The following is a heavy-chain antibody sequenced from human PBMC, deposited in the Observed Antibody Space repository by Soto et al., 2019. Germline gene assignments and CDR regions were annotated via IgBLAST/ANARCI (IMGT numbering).Heavy chain of an antibody. D-gene: IGHD6-13*01. CDR3: AKERGSSLYHWFDP. Sequence: SLRLSCAASGFTFSSYAMSWVRQAPGKGLEWVSVISDGGGSTFYADSVKGRFTISRDNSKNTLYLQMNGLRADDTAVYYCAKERGSSLYHWFDPWGQGTLVTVSS. V-gene: IGHV3-23*01. J-gene: IGHJ5*02. CDR2: ISDGGGST. CDR1: GFTFSSYA.